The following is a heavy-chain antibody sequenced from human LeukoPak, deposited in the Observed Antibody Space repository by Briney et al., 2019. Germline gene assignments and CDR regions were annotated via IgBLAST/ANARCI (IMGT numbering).Heavy chain of an antibody. CDR3: ARRSSCWYLRRNYYFDY. Sequence: PSETLSLTCAVYGGSFSGYYWSWIRQPPGKGLEWIGEINHSGSTNYNPSLKSRVTISVDTSKNQFSLKLSSVTAADTAVYYCARRSSCWYLRRNYYFDYWGQGTLVTVSS. D-gene: IGHD6-19*01. CDR1: GGSFSGYY. V-gene: IGHV4-34*01. CDR2: INHSGST. J-gene: IGHJ4*02.